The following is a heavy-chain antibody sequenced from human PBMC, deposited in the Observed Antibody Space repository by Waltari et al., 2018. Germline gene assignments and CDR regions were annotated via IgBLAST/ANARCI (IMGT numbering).Heavy chain of an antibody. Sequence: QVQLVQSGAEVKKPGASVKVSCKASGYTFTSYDINWVRQATGQGLEWMGWMKPNSGNTGYAQKFQGRVTITRNTSISTAYMELSSLRSEDTAVYYCARGPYFTYYYDSSGYPFDYWGQGTLVTVSS. CDR2: MKPNSGNT. J-gene: IGHJ4*02. D-gene: IGHD3-22*01. V-gene: IGHV1-8*03. CDR1: GYTFTSYD. CDR3: ARGPYFTYYYDSSGYPFDY.